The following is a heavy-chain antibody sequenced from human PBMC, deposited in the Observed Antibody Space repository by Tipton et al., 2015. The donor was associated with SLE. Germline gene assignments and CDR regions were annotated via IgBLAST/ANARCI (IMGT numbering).Heavy chain of an antibody. CDR2: FHYGGYT. Sequence: TLSLTCSVSGGSISSGTYYWSWIRQPAGKGLEWIGYFHYGGYTDYNPSLKSRVTISADTSKSQFSLTLKFVTAADTAVYYCVRSDQGMDWGQGTLVTVSS. CDR1: GGSISSGTYY. V-gene: IGHV4-61*10. CDR3: VRSDQGMD. J-gene: IGHJ4*02.